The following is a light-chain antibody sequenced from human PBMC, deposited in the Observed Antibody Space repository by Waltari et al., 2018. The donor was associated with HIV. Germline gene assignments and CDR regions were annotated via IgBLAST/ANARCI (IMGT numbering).Light chain of an antibody. J-gene: IGLJ2*01. V-gene: IGLV1-51*01. CDR1: SSNIAHNY. CDR2: DNN. CDR3: GTWDTSLSAGV. Sequence: QSVLTQPPAVSAAPGQTVTISCSGSSSNIAHNYVSWYQQLPGTAPTLLIDDNNSGSSGMPDRCSGSKSGTSATLAIAGLQTGDEADYYCGTWDTSLSAGVFGGGTKVTVL.